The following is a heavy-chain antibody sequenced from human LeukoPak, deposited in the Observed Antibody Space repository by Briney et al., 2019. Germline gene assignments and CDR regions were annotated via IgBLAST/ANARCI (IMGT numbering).Heavy chain of an antibody. CDR2: IYYSGST. Sequence: PSETLSLTCTVSGGSISSYYWSWIRQPPGKGLGWIGYIYYSGSTNYNPSLTSRVTISVDTSKHQFSLKLSSVTAADTAVYYCAGSPGYTFGGVIGPFDYWGQGTLVTVSS. V-gene: IGHV4-59*01. D-gene: IGHD3-16*02. CDR1: GGSISSYY. CDR3: AGSPGYTFGGVIGPFDY. J-gene: IGHJ4*02.